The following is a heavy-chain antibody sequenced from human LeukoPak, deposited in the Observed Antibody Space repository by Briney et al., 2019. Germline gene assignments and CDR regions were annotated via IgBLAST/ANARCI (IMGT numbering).Heavy chain of an antibody. J-gene: IGHJ4*02. CDR2: ISESGGST. Sequence: GGPLRLSCAIAGFTFSSYAMSWVRQAPGKGLEWVSGISESGGSTYYADSVKGRFTISRDNSKNTLYLQMNSLRAEDTAVYYCAKHPKYYYDSSGYRAFDYWGQGTLVTVSS. CDR1: GFTFSSYA. CDR3: AKHPKYYYDSSGYRAFDY. D-gene: IGHD3-22*01. V-gene: IGHV3-23*01.